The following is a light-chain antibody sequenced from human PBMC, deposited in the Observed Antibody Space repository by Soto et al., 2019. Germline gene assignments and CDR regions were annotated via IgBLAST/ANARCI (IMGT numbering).Light chain of an antibody. CDR3: QQYNNWPPWT. J-gene: IGKJ1*01. CDR1: QRISSN. Sequence: EIVMTQSPATLSVSPGERATLSCRASQRISSNLAWYQHKPGQAPRLLIFGASTRATGIPAMFSGSGSETEVSLPISSLQCEDFAAYYYQQYNNWPPWTFGQGTKVELK. V-gene: IGKV3-15*01. CDR2: GAS.